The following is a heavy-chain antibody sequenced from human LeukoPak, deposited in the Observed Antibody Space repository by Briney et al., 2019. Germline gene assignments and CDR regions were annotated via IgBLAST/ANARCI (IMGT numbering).Heavy chain of an antibody. CDR2: IYSGGTT. CDR3: ARHDNWAGWFDP. D-gene: IGHD3-22*01. J-gene: IGHJ5*02. CDR1: GFTVSSSY. Sequence: GGSLRLSCAASGFTVSSSYMSWVRQAPGKGLEWLSVIYSGGTTYYADSVKGRFTISRDNSKNTLYLQMNSLRAEDTAVYYCARHDNWAGWFDPWGQGTLVTVSS. V-gene: IGHV3-53*01.